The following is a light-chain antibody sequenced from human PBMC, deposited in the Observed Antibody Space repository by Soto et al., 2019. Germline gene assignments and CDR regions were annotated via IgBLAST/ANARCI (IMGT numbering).Light chain of an antibody. J-gene: IGKJ1*01. CDR1: QGINNY. CDR3: QKYDSAPWT. CDR2: AAS. V-gene: IGKV1-27*01. Sequence: IQMTQSPSSLSAFVGDRVTITCRASQGINNYLAWYQLKPGKVPKLLIYAASTLQSGVPSRFSGGGSGTEFTRSISSLQPEDGATYYCQKYDSAPWTFGQGTEVEIK.